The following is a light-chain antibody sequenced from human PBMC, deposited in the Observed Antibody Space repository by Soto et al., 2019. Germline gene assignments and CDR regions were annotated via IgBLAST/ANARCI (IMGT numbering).Light chain of an antibody. CDR1: SSNIGAGYD. Sequence: QSVLTQPPSVSGAPGQRVTISCTGSSSNIGAGYDVHWYQQLPGTAPKLLIYGNSNRPSGVPDRFSGSKSGTSASLAITGXXAEDEAXXYCQSYDSSLSGVVFGGGTKLTVL. CDR2: GNS. J-gene: IGLJ2*01. V-gene: IGLV1-40*01. CDR3: QSYDSSLSGVV.